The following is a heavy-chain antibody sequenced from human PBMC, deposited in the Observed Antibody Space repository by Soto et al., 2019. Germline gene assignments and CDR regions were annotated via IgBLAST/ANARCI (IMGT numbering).Heavy chain of an antibody. Sequence: VQLVESGGGVVQPGRSLRLSCAASGFTFSSYAMHWVRQAPGKGLEWVAVISYDGSNKYYADSVKGRFTISRDNSKNTLYLQMNSLRAEDTAVYYCARDAAAGQGSNWFDPWGQGTLVTVSS. CDR1: GFTFSSYA. V-gene: IGHV3-30-3*01. CDR2: ISYDGSNK. J-gene: IGHJ5*02. CDR3: ARDAAAGQGSNWFDP. D-gene: IGHD6-13*01.